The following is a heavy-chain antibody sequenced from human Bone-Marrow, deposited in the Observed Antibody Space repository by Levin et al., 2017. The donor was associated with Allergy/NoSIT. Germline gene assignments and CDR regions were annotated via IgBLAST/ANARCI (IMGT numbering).Heavy chain of an antibody. J-gene: IGHJ4*02. V-gene: IGHV3-48*03. CDR1: GFTFSSYE. CDR3: ARGYPDYIWGSYMVPTPFDY. Sequence: GGSLRLSCAASGFTFSSYEMNWVRQAPGKGLEWVSYISSSGSTIYYADSVKGRFTISRDNAKNSLYLQMNSLRAEDTAVYYCARGYPDYIWGSYMVPTPFDYWGQGTLVTVSS. CDR2: ISSSGSTI. D-gene: IGHD3-16*01.